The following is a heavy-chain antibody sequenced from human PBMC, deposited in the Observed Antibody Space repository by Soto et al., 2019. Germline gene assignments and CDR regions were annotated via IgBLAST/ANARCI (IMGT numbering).Heavy chain of an antibody. CDR3: ASVAPYSSGLDY. CDR2: IIPIFGTT. V-gene: IGHV1-69*13. J-gene: IGHJ4*02. CDR1: GGTFSSYA. Sequence: ASVKASCKASGGTFSSYAISWVRQAPGQGLEWMGGIIPIFGTTNYAQKFQGRVTITADESTSTAYMELSSLRSEDTAVYYCASVAPYSSGLDYWGQGTLVTVSS. D-gene: IGHD6-19*01.